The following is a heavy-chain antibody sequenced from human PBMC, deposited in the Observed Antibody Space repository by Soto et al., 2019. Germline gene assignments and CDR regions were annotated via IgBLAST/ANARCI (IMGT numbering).Heavy chain of an antibody. CDR3: AKITRS. CDR2: ISGDGKAT. D-gene: IGHD3-3*01. CDR1: GFTISSSA. V-gene: IGHV3-23*01. J-gene: IGHJ5*02. Sequence: EVQVLESGGGLVQPGGSLRLSCAASGFTISSSAMTWVRQAPGKGLEWISSISGDGKATYYADSVKGRFTISRDSSKTTRYLKMNGLRVEDTATYFCAKITRSWGRGTLVTVAS.